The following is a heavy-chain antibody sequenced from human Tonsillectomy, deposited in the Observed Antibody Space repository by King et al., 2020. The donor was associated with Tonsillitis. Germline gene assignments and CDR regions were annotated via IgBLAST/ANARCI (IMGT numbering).Heavy chain of an antibody. V-gene: IGHV3-7*01. CDR2: IKQDGREK. J-gene: IGHJ4*02. CDR1: GFTFSSYW. D-gene: IGHD6-19*01. CDR3: ARDLVAVAAPDY. Sequence: VQLVESGGGLVQPGGSLRLSFAASGFTFSSYWMSWVRPAPGKGLEWVANIKQDGREKYYVGSVKGRFTISRDNAKNSLYLQMNSLRAEDTAVYYCARDLVAVAAPDYWGQGTLVTVSS.